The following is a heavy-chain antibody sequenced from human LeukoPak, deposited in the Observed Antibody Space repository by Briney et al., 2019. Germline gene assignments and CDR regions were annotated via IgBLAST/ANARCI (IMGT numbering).Heavy chain of an antibody. CDR1: GYTFTSYD. CDR2: MNPNSGNT. CDR3: ARGLSSSWLYYFDY. J-gene: IGHJ4*02. V-gene: IGHV1-8*01. Sequence: ASVKVSCKASGYTFTSYDINWVRQATGQGLEWMGWMNPNSGNTGYAQKFQGRVTMTRNTSISTAYMELSSLRSEDTAVYYCARGLSSSWLYYFDYWGQGTLVTVSS. D-gene: IGHD6-13*01.